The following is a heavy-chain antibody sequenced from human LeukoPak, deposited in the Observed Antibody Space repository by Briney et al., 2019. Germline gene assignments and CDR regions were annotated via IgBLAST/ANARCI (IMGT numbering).Heavy chain of an antibody. CDR2: IYWDDDK. CDR3: AHSARYDYVWGSYRYDDY. D-gene: IGHD3-16*02. CDR1: GFSLSTSGVG. J-gene: IGHJ4*02. V-gene: IGHV2-5*02. Sequence: SGPTLVKPTQTLTLTCTFSGFSLSTSGVGVGWIRQPPGKALEWLALIYWDDDKRCSPSLKSRLTITKDTSKNQVVLTMTNMDPVDTATYYCAHSARYDYVWGSYRYDDYWGQGTLVTVSS.